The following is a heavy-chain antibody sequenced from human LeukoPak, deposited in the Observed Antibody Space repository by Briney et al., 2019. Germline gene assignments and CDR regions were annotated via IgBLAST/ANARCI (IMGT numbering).Heavy chain of an antibody. V-gene: IGHV3-7*04. Sequence: RGSLRLSCAASGFTFSNYWVNWVRQAPGKGLEWVANIKQDGSEKYYVDSVKGRFTISRDNAKNSLYLQMNSLRAEDTAVYYCVRAMDVWGQGTTVTVSS. CDR1: GFTFSNYW. J-gene: IGHJ6*02. CDR3: VRAMDV. CDR2: IKQDGSEK.